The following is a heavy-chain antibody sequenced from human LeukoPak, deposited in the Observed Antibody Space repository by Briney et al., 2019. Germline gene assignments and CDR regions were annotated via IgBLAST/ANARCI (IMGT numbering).Heavy chain of an antibody. D-gene: IGHD5-18*01. Sequence: PSETLSLTCTVSGGSISSYYWSWIRQPPGKGLEWIGYIYYSGSANYNPSLKSRVTISVDTSKNQFSLKLSSVTAADTAVYYCARTTEGGYTYDYFYYYYMDVWGKGTTVTISS. CDR3: ARTTEGGYTYDYFYYYYMDV. CDR1: GGSISSYY. J-gene: IGHJ6*03. V-gene: IGHV4-59*01. CDR2: IYYSGSA.